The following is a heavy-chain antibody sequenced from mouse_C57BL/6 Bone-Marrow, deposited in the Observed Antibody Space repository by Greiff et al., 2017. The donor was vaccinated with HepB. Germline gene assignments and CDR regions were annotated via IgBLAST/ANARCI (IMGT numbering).Heavy chain of an antibody. CDR1: GFTFSSYG. CDR2: ISSGGSYT. V-gene: IGHV5-6*01. J-gene: IGHJ3*01. CDR3: ARHYYDSSWFAY. Sequence: EVKLMESGGDLVKPGGSLKLSCAASGFTFSSYGMSWVRQTPDKRLEWVATISSGGSYTYYPDSVKGRFTISRDNAKNTLYLQMSSLKSEDTAMYYCARHYYDSSWFAYWGQGTLVTVSA. D-gene: IGHD1-1*01.